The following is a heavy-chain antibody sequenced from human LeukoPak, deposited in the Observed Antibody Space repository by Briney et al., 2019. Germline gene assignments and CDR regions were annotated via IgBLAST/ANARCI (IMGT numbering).Heavy chain of an antibody. Sequence: GGSLRLSCAASGFTFSSYWMSWVRQAPGKGLEWASSISSTSGYISYADSVEGRFTISRDNAKNSLYLQMNSLRAEDTAVYYCAREIVVVPLWGQGTLVTVSS. CDR3: AREIVVVPL. CDR2: ISSTSGYI. CDR1: GFTFSSYW. D-gene: IGHD2-2*01. J-gene: IGHJ4*02. V-gene: IGHV3-21*01.